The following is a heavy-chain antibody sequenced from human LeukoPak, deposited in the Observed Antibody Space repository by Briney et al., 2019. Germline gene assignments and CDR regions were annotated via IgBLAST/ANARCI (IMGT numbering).Heavy chain of an antibody. CDR1: GGSISSYY. Sequence: SETLSLTCTVSGGSISSYYWSWIRQPPGKGLEWIGYIYYSGSTNYNPSLKSRVTISVDTSKNQFSLKLSSVTAADAAVYYCARTTVTANFDYWGQGTLVTVSS. CDR2: IYYSGST. J-gene: IGHJ4*02. D-gene: IGHD4-17*01. V-gene: IGHV4-59*01. CDR3: ARTTVTANFDY.